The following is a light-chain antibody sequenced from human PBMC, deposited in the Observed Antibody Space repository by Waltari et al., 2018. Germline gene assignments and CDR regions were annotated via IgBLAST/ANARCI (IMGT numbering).Light chain of an antibody. CDR3: QQYSSFPFT. Sequence: DIQMTQSPSTLSAFVGDRVTITCRASQSISSWLAWYQQKPGKAPNLLIYNASSLETGVPSRFSGSGSGTDFTLTISSLQPDDFATYYCQQYSSFPFTFGPGTKVDIK. V-gene: IGKV1-5*03. CDR1: QSISSW. J-gene: IGKJ3*01. CDR2: NAS.